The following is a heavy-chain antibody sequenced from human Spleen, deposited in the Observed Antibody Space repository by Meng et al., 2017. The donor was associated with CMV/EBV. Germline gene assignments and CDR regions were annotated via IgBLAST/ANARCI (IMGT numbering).Heavy chain of an antibody. J-gene: IGHJ3*02. Sequence: FSSYGICGVRQVRGQALEWMAWIGGYDGRTNYGQKFKGRVTMTRDTSTSTAYMELRSLGPDDTAVYYCARDFYEYDNSGYYDDTFDIWGQGTMVTVSS. V-gene: IGHV1-18*01. CDR1: FSSYG. CDR2: IGGYDGRT. D-gene: IGHD3-22*01. CDR3: ARDFYEYDNSGYYDDTFDI.